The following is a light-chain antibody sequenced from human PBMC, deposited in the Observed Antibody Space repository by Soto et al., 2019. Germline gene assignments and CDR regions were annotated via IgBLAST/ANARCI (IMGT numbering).Light chain of an antibody. CDR3: CSYAGSYGV. Sequence: QSVLTQPRSVSGSPGQSVTISCTGTSSDVGGYNYVSWYQQHPGKAPKLMIYDVSKRPSGVPDRFSGSKSGNTASLTISGLQAEDEADYYCCSYAGSYGVFGGGTKVTVL. CDR2: DVS. CDR1: SSDVGGYNY. J-gene: IGLJ2*01. V-gene: IGLV2-11*01.